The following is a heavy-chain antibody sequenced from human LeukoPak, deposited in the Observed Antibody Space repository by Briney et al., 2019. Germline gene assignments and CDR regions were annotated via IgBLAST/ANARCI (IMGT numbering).Heavy chain of an antibody. V-gene: IGHV4-38-2*02. CDR2: IYHSGST. Sequence: SETLSLTCTVSGYSISSGYYWGWIRQLPGKGLEWIGSIYHSGSTYYNPSLKSRVTISVDTSKNQFSLKLSSVTAADAAVYYCARESDSSSWLNGGIWGQGTMVTVSS. D-gene: IGHD6-13*01. J-gene: IGHJ3*02. CDR3: ARESDSSSWLNGGI. CDR1: GYSISSGYY.